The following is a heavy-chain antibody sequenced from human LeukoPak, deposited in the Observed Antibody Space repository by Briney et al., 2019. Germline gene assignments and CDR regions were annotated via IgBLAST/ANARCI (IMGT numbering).Heavy chain of an antibody. CDR3: ARDHHDFWGGYYRDAFDI. D-gene: IGHD3-3*01. J-gene: IGHJ3*02. CDR2: IGTAGDT. Sequence: GGSLRLSCAASGFTFSSYDMHWVRQATGEGLEWVSAIGTAGDTYYPDSVKGRFTVSRENAKNSLYLQMNSLRAGDTAVYYCARDHHDFWGGYYRDAFDIWGQGTMVTVSS. CDR1: GFTFSSYD. V-gene: IGHV3-13*01.